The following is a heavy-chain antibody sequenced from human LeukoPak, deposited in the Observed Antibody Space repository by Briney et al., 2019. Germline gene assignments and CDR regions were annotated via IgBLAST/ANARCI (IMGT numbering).Heavy chain of an antibody. CDR3: ARSPPSLYYMDV. CDR2: MSDSGDYT. CDR1: GFSFHIYV. J-gene: IGHJ6*03. Sequence: GGSLRLSCAASGFSFHIYVMSWVRQAPGKGLEWVSSMSDSGDYTNYADSVKGRFSISRDNSKSTLYLQMDSLRGEDTAVYYCARSPPSLYYMDVWGKGTTVTVSS. D-gene: IGHD3-10*01. V-gene: IGHV3-23*01.